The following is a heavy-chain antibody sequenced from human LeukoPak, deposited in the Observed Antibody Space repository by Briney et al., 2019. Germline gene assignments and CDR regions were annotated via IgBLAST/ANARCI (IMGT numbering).Heavy chain of an antibody. CDR3: AGSLGYCTSNVCYLKY. V-gene: IGHV1-8*03. CDR1: GYTFTSYD. D-gene: IGHD2-8*01. J-gene: IGHJ4*02. CDR2: MNPNSGNT. Sequence: GSVKVSCKASGYTFTSYDINRVRQATGQGLEWMGWMNPNSGNTGYAQKFQGRVTITRNTSISTAYMELSSLRSEDTAVYYCAGSLGYCTSNVCYLKYWGQGTLVTVSS.